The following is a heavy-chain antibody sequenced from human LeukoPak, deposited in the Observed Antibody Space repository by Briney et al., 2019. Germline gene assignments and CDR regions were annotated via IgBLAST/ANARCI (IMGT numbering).Heavy chain of an antibody. D-gene: IGHD2-2*01. Sequence: PSETLSLTCTVSGGSISSYYWSWIRQPPGKGLEWIGYIYYSGSTNYNPSLKSRVTISVDTSKNQFSLKLSSVTAADTAVYYCARGPVVPAAIRPGYSSGWTPVYFDYWGQGTLVTVSS. CDR3: ARGPVVPAAIRPGYSSGWTPVYFDY. CDR2: IYYSGST. V-gene: IGHV4-59*01. J-gene: IGHJ4*02. CDR1: GGSISSYY.